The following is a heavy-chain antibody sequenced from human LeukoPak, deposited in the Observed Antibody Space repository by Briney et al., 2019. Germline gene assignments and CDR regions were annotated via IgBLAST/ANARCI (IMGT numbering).Heavy chain of an antibody. D-gene: IGHD3-3*01. CDR3: ARQEVTIFGVVIIDY. Sequence: SETLSLTCTVSGGSISSYYWSWIRQPPGKGLEWIGYIYYSGSTNYNPSLKSRVTISVDTSKNQFSLKLSSVTAADTAVYYCARQEVTIFGVVIIDYWGQGTLVTVSS. CDR2: IYYSGST. V-gene: IGHV4-59*08. CDR1: GGSISSYY. J-gene: IGHJ4*02.